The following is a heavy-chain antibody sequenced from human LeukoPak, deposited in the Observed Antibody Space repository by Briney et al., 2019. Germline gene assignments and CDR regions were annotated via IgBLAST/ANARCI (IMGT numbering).Heavy chain of an antibody. V-gene: IGHV3-23*01. Sequence: GGSLRLSCAASGFTFSSYGMSWVRQAPGKGLEWVSGIRSSGDSTYYADSVKGRFTISRDNSKNTLYLQMNSLRAEDTAVYYCAKDRAVAPYYYYYMDVWGKGTTVTISS. CDR2: IRSSGDST. CDR3: AKDRAVAPYYYYYMDV. D-gene: IGHD6-19*01. J-gene: IGHJ6*03. CDR1: GFTFSSYG.